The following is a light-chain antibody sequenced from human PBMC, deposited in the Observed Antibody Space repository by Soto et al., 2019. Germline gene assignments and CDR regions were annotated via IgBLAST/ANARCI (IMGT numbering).Light chain of an antibody. CDR1: QGISTY. Sequence: DIQMTQSPSSLSASVGDRLTITCRASQGISTYLNWYQQKPGKAPKLLIYKASSLESGVPSRFSGSGSGTEFTLTISSLQPDDFATYYCQQYNSYSRTFGQGTKVDIK. CDR2: KAS. CDR3: QQYNSYSRT. J-gene: IGKJ1*01. V-gene: IGKV1-5*03.